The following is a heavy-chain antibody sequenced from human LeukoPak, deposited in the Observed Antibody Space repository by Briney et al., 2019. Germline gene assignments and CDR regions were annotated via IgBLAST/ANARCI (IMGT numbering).Heavy chain of an antibody. CDR2: IYYSGST. V-gene: IGHV4-59*08. Sequence: SETLSLTCTVSGGSISSYNWSWIRQPPGKGLEWIGYIYYSGSTNYNPSLKSRVTISVDTSKNQFSLKLSSVTAADTAVYYCARHDRQEWLPFDYWAREPWSPSPQ. CDR1: GGSISSYN. D-gene: IGHD3-3*01. CDR3: ARHDRQEWLPFDY. J-gene: IGHJ4*02.